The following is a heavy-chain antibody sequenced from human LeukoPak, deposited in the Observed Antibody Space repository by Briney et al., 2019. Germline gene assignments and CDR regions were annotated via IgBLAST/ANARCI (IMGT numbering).Heavy chain of an antibody. Sequence: PGGSLRLSCAASGITFTSYTMTWVRQAPGKGLECISSISSNGNYIPYADSVRGRFSISRDIARSTLYLQMNSLKVEDTAIYFCTRDLLGAEDAFDIWGQGTMVVVSS. CDR2: ISSNGNYI. V-gene: IGHV3-21*01. CDR3: TRDLLGAEDAFDI. CDR1: GITFTSYT. J-gene: IGHJ3*02. D-gene: IGHD1-26*01.